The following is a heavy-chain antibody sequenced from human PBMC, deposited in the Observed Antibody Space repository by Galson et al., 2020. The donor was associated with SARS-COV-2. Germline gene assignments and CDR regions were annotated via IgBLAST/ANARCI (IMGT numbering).Heavy chain of an antibody. V-gene: IGHV4-59*01. CDR1: GGSISSYY. D-gene: IGHD1-1*01. CDR2: IYYSGST. CDR3: AREGVEYWYFDL. Sequence: ASENLSLTCTVSGGSISSYYWSWLRQPPGKGLEWIGYIYYSGSTKYNPSLKSRVTISVDTSKNQFSLKLSSVTAADTAVYYCAREGVEYWYFDLCGRGTLVTVSS. J-gene: IGHJ2*01.